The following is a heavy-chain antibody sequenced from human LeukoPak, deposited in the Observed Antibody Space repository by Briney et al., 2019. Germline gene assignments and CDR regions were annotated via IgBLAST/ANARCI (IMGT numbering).Heavy chain of an antibody. V-gene: IGHV7-4-1*02. CDR2: INTNTGNP. CDR3: ARKPYNWNYRYNWFDP. Sequence: GESMKISCKASGYTFTSYAMNWVRQAPGQVLEWMGWINTNTGNPTYAQGFTGRFVFSLDTSVSTAYLQISSLKAEDTAVYYCARKPYNWNYRYNWFDPWGQGTLVTVSS. CDR1: GYTFTSYA. J-gene: IGHJ5*02. D-gene: IGHD1-7*01.